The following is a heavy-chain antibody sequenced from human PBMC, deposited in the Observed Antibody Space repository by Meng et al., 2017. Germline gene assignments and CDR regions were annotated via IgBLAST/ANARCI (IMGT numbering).Heavy chain of an antibody. CDR2: ISYSGAT. CDR3: ARVVGDCASCYKGWFDP. V-gene: IGHV4-30-4*01. D-gene: IGHD2-2*02. J-gene: IGHJ5*02. CDR1: GASISSAVF. Sequence: QVQLQESGPRLVRPSQTLSLTCTVSGASISSAVFWIWIRQPPGKDLEWIGYISYSGATHYNPSLKSRLTISVDTAKNRFSLSLSPVTAADTAVYYCARVVGDCASCYKGWFDPWGQGTLVTVSS.